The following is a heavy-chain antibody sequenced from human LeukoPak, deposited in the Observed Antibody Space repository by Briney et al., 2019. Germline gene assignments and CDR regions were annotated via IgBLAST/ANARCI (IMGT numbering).Heavy chain of an antibody. J-gene: IGHJ6*03. D-gene: IGHD3-10*01. CDR1: VYAFTNYD. CDR3: ARDLWFGELSFPNYYYMDV. V-gene: IGHV1-18*01. CDR2: GGAYNGNT. Sequence: GASVKVSCKAAVYAFTNYDIHWGRQAPGQGQDWKGLGGAYNGNTNYTQNLQGRVPMTTDTSASTAYMELRSLRSGDTAVYYCARDLWFGELSFPNYYYMDVWGKGTTVTISS.